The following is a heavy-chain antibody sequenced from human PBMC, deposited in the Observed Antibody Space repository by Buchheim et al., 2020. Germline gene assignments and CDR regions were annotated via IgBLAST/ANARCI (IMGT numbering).Heavy chain of an antibody. Sequence: QVQLQESGPGLVKPSETLSLTCTVSGGSISSYYWSWIRQPPGGGLECIAYIHYSGSTNYNPSLKSRVTIPVDTSKHQFSLKVSSVTAADTAVYYCARQGHYGDYDNWGQGTL. CDR2: IHYSGST. J-gene: IGHJ4*02. V-gene: IGHV4-59*08. D-gene: IGHD4-17*01. CDR3: ARQGHYGDYDN. CDR1: GGSISSYY.